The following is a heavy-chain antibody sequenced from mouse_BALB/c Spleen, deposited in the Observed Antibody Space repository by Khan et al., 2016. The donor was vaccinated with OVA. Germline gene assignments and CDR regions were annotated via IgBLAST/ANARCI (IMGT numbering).Heavy chain of an antibody. CDR1: GYTFTSYW. Sequence: DLVKPGASVKLSCKASGYTFTSYWINWIKQRPGQGLEWIGRIAPGSGSTYYNEMFKGKATLTVDTSSSTAYIQLSSLSSEDSAVYVCASENYYGSSRYAMDYWGQGTSVTVSS. J-gene: IGHJ4*01. V-gene: IGHV1S41*01. D-gene: IGHD1-1*01. CDR3: ASENYYGSSRYAMDY. CDR2: IAPGSGST.